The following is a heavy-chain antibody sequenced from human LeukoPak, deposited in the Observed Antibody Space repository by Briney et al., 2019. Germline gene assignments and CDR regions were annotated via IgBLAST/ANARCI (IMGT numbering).Heavy chain of an antibody. CDR1: GYSFTSYW. CDR2: IYPGDSDT. J-gene: IGHJ3*02. Sequence: GESLKISCKGSGYSFTSYWIGWVRQMPGKGLEWMGIIYPGDSDTRYSPSFQGQVTIPADKSISTAYLQWSSLKASDTAMYYCARLSDYGDHVGAFDIWGQGTMVTVSS. V-gene: IGHV5-51*01. D-gene: IGHD4-17*01. CDR3: ARLSDYGDHVGAFDI.